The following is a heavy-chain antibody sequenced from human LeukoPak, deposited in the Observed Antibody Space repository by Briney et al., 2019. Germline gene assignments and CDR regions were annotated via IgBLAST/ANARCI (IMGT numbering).Heavy chain of an antibody. D-gene: IGHD2-2*01. V-gene: IGHV5-51*01. CDR2: IYPGDSDI. Sequence: GESLKISCEASGYTFTSYWIGWVRQMPGKGLEWMGIIYPGDSDIRYSPSFQGQVTISADKSISTAYLQWSSLKASDTAMYFCARQSSTFDYWGQGTLATVSS. CDR3: ARQSSTFDY. CDR1: GYTFTSYW. J-gene: IGHJ4*02.